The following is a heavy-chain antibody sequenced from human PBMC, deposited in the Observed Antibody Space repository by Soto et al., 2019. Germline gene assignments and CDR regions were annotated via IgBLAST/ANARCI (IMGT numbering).Heavy chain of an antibody. V-gene: IGHV3-23*01. Sequence: GGSLRLSCAASGFTFSSYAMSWVRQAPGKGLEWVSAISGSGGSTYYADSVKGRFTISRDNSKNTLYLQMNSLRAEDTAVYYCAKVREAYYYDSSGYYVDWGQGTLVTVSS. CDR2: ISGSGGST. CDR1: GFTFSSYA. D-gene: IGHD3-22*01. J-gene: IGHJ4*02. CDR3: AKVREAYYYDSSGYYVD.